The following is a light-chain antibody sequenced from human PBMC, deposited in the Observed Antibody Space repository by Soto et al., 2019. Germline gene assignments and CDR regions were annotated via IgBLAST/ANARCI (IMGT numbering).Light chain of an antibody. CDR3: QQNDSPPRT. V-gene: IGKV1-39*01. CDR1: QSIRNY. Sequence: DIQMTQSPSSLSASVGDRVTISCRASQSIRNYVSWYQQKPGTAPKLLIRAASTLQSGVPSRFSGSESRTDFTLTISSLQIDDFATYFCQQNDSPPRTLGLGTNVAIK. CDR2: AAS. J-gene: IGKJ1*01.